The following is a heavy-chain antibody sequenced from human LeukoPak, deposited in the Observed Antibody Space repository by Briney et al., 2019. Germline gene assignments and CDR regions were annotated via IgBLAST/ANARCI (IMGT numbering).Heavy chain of an antibody. CDR1: GFTVGSNY. CDR3: ARLSANSSAYFFDY. Sequence: GGSLRLSCAASGFTVGSNYMSWVRQAPGKGLEWVSIIYRGGSTNYADSVKGRFTISRDTSKNTLYLQMNSLRAEDTAVYYCARLSANSSAYFFDYWGQGTLVT. J-gene: IGHJ4*02. D-gene: IGHD3-22*01. V-gene: IGHV3-66*04. CDR2: IYRGGST.